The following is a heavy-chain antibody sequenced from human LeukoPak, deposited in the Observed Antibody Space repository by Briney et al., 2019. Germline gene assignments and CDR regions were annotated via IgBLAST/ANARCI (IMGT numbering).Heavy chain of an antibody. Sequence: GGSLRLSCAASGFSLSRYWMSWVRQAPGKGLEWVARVHADGSEKYYVGSGKGRFTISGDNAKKSLYLQMNSLRVEDTAVYYCASGGYSFDYLGQGTLVTVSS. D-gene: IGHD5-12*01. CDR1: GFSLSRYW. CDR3: ASGGYSFDY. CDR2: VHADGSEK. V-gene: IGHV3-7*01. J-gene: IGHJ4*02.